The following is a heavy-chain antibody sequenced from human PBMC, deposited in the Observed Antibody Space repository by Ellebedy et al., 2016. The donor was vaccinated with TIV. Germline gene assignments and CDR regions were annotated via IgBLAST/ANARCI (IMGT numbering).Heavy chain of an antibody. CDR2: IYYSGSA. CDR1: GGSITSYY. D-gene: IGHD1-14*01. Sequence: MPSETLSLTCTVSGGSITSYYWSWIRQPPGKGLEWIGNIYYSGSADYNPSLKSRVIISVDTSKNQFSLKLTSVTAADTAVYYCARDPNRAFDIWGQGTVVTVSS. V-gene: IGHV4-59*01. CDR3: ARDPNRAFDI. J-gene: IGHJ3*02.